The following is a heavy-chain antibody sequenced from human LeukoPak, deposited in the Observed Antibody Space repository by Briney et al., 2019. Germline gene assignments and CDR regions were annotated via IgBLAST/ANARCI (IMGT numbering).Heavy chain of an antibody. CDR2: ISGSGGST. V-gene: IGHV3-23*01. J-gene: IGHJ4*02. CDR3: ATPSTNWNYEQFDY. CDR1: GFTFSSYA. Sequence: GGSLRLSCAASGFTFSSYAMSWVRQAPGKGLESVSAISGSGGSTYYADSVKGRFTISRDNSKNTLYLQMNSLRAEDTAVYYCATPSTNWNYEQFDYWGQGTLVTVSS. D-gene: IGHD1-7*01.